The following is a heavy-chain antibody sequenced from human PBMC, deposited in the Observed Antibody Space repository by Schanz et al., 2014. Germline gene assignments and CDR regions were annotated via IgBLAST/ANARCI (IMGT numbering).Heavy chain of an antibody. D-gene: IGHD3-22*01. CDR2: ISGSGGST. CDR3: ARVDSSGYFFDN. CDR1: GFTFSTHA. Sequence: EVQLLESGGGLIQPGGSLRLSCAASGFTFSTHAMTWVRQAPGKGLEWVIVISGSGGSTYYADSVRGRFTMSRDNSKNTVHLQMSSLRVEDTAVYYCARVDSSGYFFDNWGQGTRVTVSS. V-gene: IGHV3-23*01. J-gene: IGHJ4*02.